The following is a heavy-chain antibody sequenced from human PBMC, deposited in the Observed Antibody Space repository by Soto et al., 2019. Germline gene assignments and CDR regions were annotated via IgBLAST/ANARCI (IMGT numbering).Heavy chain of an antibody. CDR1: GFTFSSYA. CDR3: VREPWGFSGTWYDY. CDR2: ISGSGGST. V-gene: IGHV3-23*01. J-gene: IGHJ4*02. D-gene: IGHD6-13*01. Sequence: GGSLRLSCAASGFTFSSYAMSWVRQAPGKGLEWVAAISGSGGSTYYADSVKGRFTISRDNSKKSLYLQMNSLRAEDTAVYYCVREPWGFSGTWYDYWGQGTLVTVSS.